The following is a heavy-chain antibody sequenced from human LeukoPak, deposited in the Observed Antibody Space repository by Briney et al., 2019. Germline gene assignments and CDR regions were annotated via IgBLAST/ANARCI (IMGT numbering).Heavy chain of an antibody. CDR1: GFTFSSYG. CDR2: ISYDGSNK. V-gene: IGHV3-30*18. D-gene: IGHD6-13*01. CDR3: AKEEIAAAGTYYYCGMDV. Sequence: QAGRSLRLSCAASGFTFSSYGMHWVRQAPGKGLEWVAVISYDGSNKYYADSVKGRFTISRDNSKNTLYLQMNSLRAEDTAVYYCAKEEIAAAGTYYYCGMDVWGQGTTVTVSS. J-gene: IGHJ6*02.